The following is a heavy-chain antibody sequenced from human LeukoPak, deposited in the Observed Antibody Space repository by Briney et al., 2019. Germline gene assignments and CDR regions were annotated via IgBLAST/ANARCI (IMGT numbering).Heavy chain of an antibody. CDR3: TTAVY. CDR2: IKSKTDSWTT. V-gene: IGHV3-15*01. Sequence: GGPLRLSCAASGLTFRTAWVIWVRRARGGGLEWGTRIKSKTDSWTTDSAAPVKSRSTISRDDSQNTLYLQMNSLKTAVTAVYYCTTAVYWGQGTLVTVSS. CDR1: GLTFRTAW. J-gene: IGHJ4*02.